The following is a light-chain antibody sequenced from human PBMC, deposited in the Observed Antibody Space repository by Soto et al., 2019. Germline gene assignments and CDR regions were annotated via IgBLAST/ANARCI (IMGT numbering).Light chain of an antibody. CDR1: QSISSY. Sequence: DIHMTQSPSSLSASVGDRVTITCRASQSISSYLNWYQQKPGKAPNLLIYTASSLESGVPSRFSGSGSGTDFSLTINSLQPEDFATYYCQHYSSTLRIVTFGPGTKVDIK. CDR2: TAS. CDR3: QHYSSTLRIVT. V-gene: IGKV1-39*01. J-gene: IGKJ3*01.